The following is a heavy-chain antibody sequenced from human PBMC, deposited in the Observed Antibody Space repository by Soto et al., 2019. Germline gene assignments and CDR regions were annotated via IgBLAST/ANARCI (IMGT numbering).Heavy chain of an antibody. CDR2: ISSSSSYI. J-gene: IGHJ6*02. D-gene: IGHD2-2*01. CDR3: ARVPIVVVPAATDLGYYYGMDG. Sequence: GGSLRLSCAASGFTFSSYSMNWVRQAPGKGLEWVSSISSSSSYIYYADSVKGRFTISRDNAKNSLYLQMNSLRAEDTAVYYCARVPIVVVPAATDLGYYYGMDGWGQGTTVTVSS. CDR1: GFTFSSYS. V-gene: IGHV3-21*01.